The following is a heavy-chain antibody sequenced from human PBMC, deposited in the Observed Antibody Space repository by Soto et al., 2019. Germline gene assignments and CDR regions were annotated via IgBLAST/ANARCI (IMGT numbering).Heavy chain of an antibody. Sequence: QITVKESGLTLVKPTQTLTLTCTFSGFSLSTNEMGVGWIRQSPGKALEWLALIYWDDDKRYSPSLRSRLTITQDTSKNQVDLTMTTMDPVDTATYSCARLTRGVYDLDRLWEKFDYWGQGTLVTVSS. CDR3: ARLTRGVYDLDRLWEKFDY. CDR1: GFSLSTNEMG. D-gene: IGHD5-12*01. CDR2: IYWDDDK. V-gene: IGHV2-5*02. J-gene: IGHJ4*02.